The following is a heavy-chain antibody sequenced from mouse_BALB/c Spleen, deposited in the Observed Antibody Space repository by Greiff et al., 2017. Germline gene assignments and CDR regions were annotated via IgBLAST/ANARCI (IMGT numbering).Heavy chain of an antibody. Sequence: EVQVVESGGGLVKPGGSLKLSCAASGFTFSDYYMYWVRQTPEKRLEWVATISDGGSYTYYPDSVKGRFTISRDNAKNNLYLQMSSLKSEDTAMYYCARDGSYDGAWFAYWGQGTLVTVSA. V-gene: IGHV5-4*02. CDR2: ISDGGSYT. CDR3: ARDGSYDGAWFAY. CDR1: GFTFSDYY. D-gene: IGHD2-12*01. J-gene: IGHJ3*01.